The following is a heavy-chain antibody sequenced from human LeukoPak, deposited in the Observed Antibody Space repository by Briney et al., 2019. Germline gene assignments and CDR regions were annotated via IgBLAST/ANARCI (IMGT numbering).Heavy chain of an antibody. CDR2: IYTSGST. CDR3: ARDHGDCRGDCAHY. V-gene: IGHV4-61*02. CDR1: GGSISSGSYY. J-gene: IGHJ4*02. Sequence: SQTLFLTCTVSGGSISSGSYYWSWIRQPAGRGLEWIGRIYTSGSTNYNPSLKGRVTISVDRSKNQFSLKLSSVTAADTAVYYCARDHGDCRGDCAHYWGQGTLVTVSS. D-gene: IGHD2-21*01.